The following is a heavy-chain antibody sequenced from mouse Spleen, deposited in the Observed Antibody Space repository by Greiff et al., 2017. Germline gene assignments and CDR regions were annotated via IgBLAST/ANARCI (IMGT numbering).Heavy chain of an antibody. J-gene: IGHJ2*01. Sequence: DVQLQESGPVLVKPGASVKMSCKASGYTFTDYYMNWVKQSHGKSLEWIGVINPYNGGTSYNQKFKGKATLTVDKSSSTAYMELNSLTSEDSAVYYCASGDWDYFDYWGQGTTLTVSS. CDR2: INPYNGGT. CDR1: GYTFTDYY. V-gene: IGHV1-19*01. CDR3: ASGDWDYFDY. D-gene: IGHD4-1*01.